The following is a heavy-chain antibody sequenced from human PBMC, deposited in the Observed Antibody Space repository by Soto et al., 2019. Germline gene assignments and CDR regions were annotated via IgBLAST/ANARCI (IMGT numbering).Heavy chain of an antibody. CDR2: IIPIFGTA. Sequence: QVQLVQSGAEVKKPGSSVKVSCKASGGTFSSYAISWVRQAPGQGLEWMGGIIPIFGTANYAQKFQGRVTITEDKSTSTAYMELSSLRSEDTAVYYCARRPSNGYGDYKGWFDPWGQGTLVTVSS. CDR1: GGTFSSYA. J-gene: IGHJ5*02. CDR3: ARRPSNGYGDYKGWFDP. V-gene: IGHV1-69*06. D-gene: IGHD4-17*01.